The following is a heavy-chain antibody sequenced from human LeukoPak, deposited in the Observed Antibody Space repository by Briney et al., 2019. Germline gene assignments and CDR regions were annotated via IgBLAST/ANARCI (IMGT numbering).Heavy chain of an antibody. CDR1: GFTFSSYS. Sequence: GGSLRLSCAASGFTFSSYSMNWVRQAPGKGLEWVSYISSSSSTIYYADSVKGRFTISRDNAKNSLYLQMNSLRAEDTAVYYCARKRRTVTTDYWGKGTLVTVSS. J-gene: IGHJ4*02. CDR2: ISSSSSTI. V-gene: IGHV3-48*01. D-gene: IGHD4-17*01. CDR3: ARKRRTVTTDY.